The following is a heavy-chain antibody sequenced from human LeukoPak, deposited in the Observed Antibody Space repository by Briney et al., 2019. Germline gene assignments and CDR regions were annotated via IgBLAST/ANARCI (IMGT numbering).Heavy chain of an antibody. Sequence: PSETLSLTCAVYGGSFSGYYWSWIRQPPGKGLEWIGEINHSGSTNYNPSLKSRVTISVDTSKNQFSLKLSSVTAADTAVYYYARRSSYYYDYDYWGQGTLVTVSS. CDR3: ARRSSYYYDYDY. J-gene: IGHJ4*02. CDR1: GGSFSGYY. CDR2: INHSGST. D-gene: IGHD3-10*01. V-gene: IGHV4-34*01.